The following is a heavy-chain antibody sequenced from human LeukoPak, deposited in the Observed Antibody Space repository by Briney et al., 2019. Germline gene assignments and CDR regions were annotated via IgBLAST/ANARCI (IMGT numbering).Heavy chain of an antibody. J-gene: IGHJ6*04. Sequence: SETLSLTCTVSGGSISSGSYYWSWIRQPAGKGLEWIGRTYTSGSTNYNPSLKSRVTISVDTSKNQFSLKLSSVTAADTAVYYCARDPLRYFDWLGMDVWGKGTTVTVSS. CDR3: ARDPLRYFDWLGMDV. CDR2: TYTSGST. CDR1: GGSISSGSYY. V-gene: IGHV4-61*02. D-gene: IGHD3-9*01.